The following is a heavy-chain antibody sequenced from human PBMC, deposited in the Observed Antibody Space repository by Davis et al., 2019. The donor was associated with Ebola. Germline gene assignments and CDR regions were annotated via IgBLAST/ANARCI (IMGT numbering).Heavy chain of an antibody. CDR3: ARDMSMVRGVIS. CDR1: GFTFTTYS. CDR2: IKQDGSEK. Sequence: GGSLRLSCAASGFTFTTYSMSWVRQAPGKGLEWVANIKQDGSEKYYVDSVKGRFTISRDNAKNSLYLQMNSLRAEDTAVYYCARDMSMVRGVISWGQGTLVTVSS. J-gene: IGHJ4*02. V-gene: IGHV3-7*03. D-gene: IGHD3-10*01.